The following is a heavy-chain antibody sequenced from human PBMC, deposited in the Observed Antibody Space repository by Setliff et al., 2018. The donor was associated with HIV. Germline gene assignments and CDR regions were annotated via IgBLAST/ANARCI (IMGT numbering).Heavy chain of an antibody. D-gene: IGHD3-10*01. CDR1: GYTFNNFY. CDR3: ARKHKVSLGRGIVVLWGFDP. Sequence: ASVKVSCKASGYTFNNFYLHWVRLAPGQGLEWMGWMNPNSGNSGYAQKFQGRVTMTRSTSFSTAYMELSNLTSEDTAIYYCARKHKVSLGRGIVVLWGFDPWGQGTLVTVSS. V-gene: IGHV1-8*02. CDR2: MNPNSGNS. J-gene: IGHJ5*02.